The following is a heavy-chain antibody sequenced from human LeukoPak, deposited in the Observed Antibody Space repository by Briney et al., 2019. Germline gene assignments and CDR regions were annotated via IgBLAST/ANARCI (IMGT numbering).Heavy chain of an antibody. CDR1: GFTFSDYY. Sequence: GGSLRLSCAASGFTFSDYYMSWIRQAPGKGLEWVSYISSSGSTIYYADSVKGRFTMSRDNAKKSLYLQMNSLRAEDTAVYYCARAGYSYGYSSDYWGQGTLVTVSS. D-gene: IGHD5-18*01. J-gene: IGHJ4*02. V-gene: IGHV3-11*04. CDR2: ISSSGSTI. CDR3: ARAGYSYGYSSDY.